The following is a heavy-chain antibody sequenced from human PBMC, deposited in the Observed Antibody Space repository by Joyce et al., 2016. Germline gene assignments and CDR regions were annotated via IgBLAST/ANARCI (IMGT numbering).Heavy chain of an antibody. D-gene: IGHD2-8*02. J-gene: IGHJ6*02. V-gene: IGHV3-21*02. Sequence: EVQLVESGGGLVEPGGSLRISCVASGFTFRTSSMSWFRQGPGKGLEWVSAISGDSTYIFYADSVKGRFTVSRDNAKNSLYLQMNTLRAEDTAVFFCARGALVYDYSMDVWGQGTTVTVSS. CDR1: GFTFRTSS. CDR2: ISGDSTYI. CDR3: ARGALVYDYSMDV.